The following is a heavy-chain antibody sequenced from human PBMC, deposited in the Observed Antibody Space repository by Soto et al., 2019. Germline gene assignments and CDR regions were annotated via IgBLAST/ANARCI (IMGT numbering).Heavy chain of an antibody. V-gene: IGHV1-3*01. CDR1: GYTFTSYA. J-gene: IGHJ3*02. D-gene: IGHD3-16*02. CDR2: INAGNGNT. Sequence: QVQLMQSGAEVKKPGASVKVSCKASGYTFTSYAMHWVRQAPGQRLEWMGWINAGNGNTKYSQKFQGRVTITRDTSASTAYMELSSLRSEDTAVYYCARESVSLWGVIVIPSATFDIWGQGTMVTVSS. CDR3: ARESVSLWGVIVIPSATFDI.